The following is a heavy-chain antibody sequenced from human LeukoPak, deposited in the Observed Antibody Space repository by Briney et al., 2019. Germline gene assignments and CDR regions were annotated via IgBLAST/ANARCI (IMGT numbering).Heavy chain of an antibody. Sequence: SETLSLTCAVSGGSISSSNWWSWVRQPPGKGLEWIGQIYHSGSTNYNPSLKSRLTISVDKSKNQFSLKLSSVTAADTAVYYCASRDYDFWSGYSHGWFDPWGQGTLVTVSS. CDR1: GGSISSSNW. D-gene: IGHD3-3*01. J-gene: IGHJ5*02. V-gene: IGHV4-4*02. CDR3: ASRDYDFWSGYSHGWFDP. CDR2: IYHSGST.